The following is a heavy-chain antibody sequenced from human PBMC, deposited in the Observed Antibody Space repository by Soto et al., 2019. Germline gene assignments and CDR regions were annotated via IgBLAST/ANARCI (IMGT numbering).Heavy chain of an antibody. CDR1: GFTVSSNY. D-gene: IGHD3-22*01. V-gene: IGHV3-53*01. CDR3: ARDSGYYDSESPFDY. Sequence: PGGSLRLSCAASGFTVSSNYMSWVRQAPGKGLEWVSVIYSGGSTYYADSVKGRFTISRDNSKNTLYLQMNSLRAEDTAVYYCARDSGYYDSESPFDYWGQGTLVTVSS. J-gene: IGHJ4*02. CDR2: IYSGGST.